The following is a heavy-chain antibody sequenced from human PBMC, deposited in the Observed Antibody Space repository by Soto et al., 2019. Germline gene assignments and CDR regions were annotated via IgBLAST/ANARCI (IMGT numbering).Heavy chain of an antibody. D-gene: IGHD3-3*01. CDR1: GYTFTSYD. CDR3: ARGAPYYDFWSGYLGGGYYYYMDV. Sequence: GVSVKVSCKASGYTFTSYDINWVRQATGQGLEWMGWMNPNSGNTGYAQKFQGRVTMTRNTSISTAYMELSSLRSEDTAVYYCARGAPYYDFWSGYLGGGYYYYMDVWGKGTTVTVSS. CDR2: MNPNSGNT. V-gene: IGHV1-8*01. J-gene: IGHJ6*03.